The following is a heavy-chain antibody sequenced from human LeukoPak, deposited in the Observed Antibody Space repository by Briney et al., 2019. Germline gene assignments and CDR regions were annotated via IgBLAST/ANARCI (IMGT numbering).Heavy chain of an antibody. D-gene: IGHD3/OR15-3a*01. V-gene: IGHV3-23*01. Sequence: LGGSVRLSCAASGFTFSSYAMSWVRQAPGKGLEWVSTISGSSGNTYYADSVKGRFTISRDNSKNTLYLQMNSLRAEDTAVYYCARDLGHAFDYWGQGTLVTVSS. CDR1: GFTFSSYA. J-gene: IGHJ4*02. CDR3: ARDLGHAFDY. CDR2: ISGSSGNT.